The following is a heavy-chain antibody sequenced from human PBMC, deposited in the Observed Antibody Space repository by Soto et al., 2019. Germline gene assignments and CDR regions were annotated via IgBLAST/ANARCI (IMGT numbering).Heavy chain of an antibody. V-gene: IGHV3-48*01. D-gene: IGHD6-19*01. CDR1: GFPFSDYA. CDR2: ISSSSSTI. Sequence: GGSLRLSCAASGFPFSDYAMSWVRQAPGKGLEWVSYISSSSSTIYYADSVKGRFTISRDNAKNSLYLQMNSLRAEDTAVYYCARDITSGWYGGPSDYWGQGTLVTVSS. J-gene: IGHJ4*02. CDR3: ARDITSGWYGGPSDY.